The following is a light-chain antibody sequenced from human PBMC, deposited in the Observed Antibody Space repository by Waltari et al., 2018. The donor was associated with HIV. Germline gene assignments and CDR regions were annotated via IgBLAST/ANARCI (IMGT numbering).Light chain of an antibody. V-gene: IGLV2-23*02. CDR2: EVN. Sequence: QSALTQPASVSASPGQSITISCTGTSSDIGNYDLVSCYQQRPGKAPKLMIYEVNKWRSGGSNRFAGSKSGITASRTISGRQAEDEDDYYCCSYVTTGTWVFGGGTKLTVL. J-gene: IGLJ3*02. CDR1: SSDIGNYDL. CDR3: CSYVTTGTWV.